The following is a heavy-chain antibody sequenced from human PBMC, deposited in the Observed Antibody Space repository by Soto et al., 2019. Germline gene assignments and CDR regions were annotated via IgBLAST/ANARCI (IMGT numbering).Heavy chain of an antibody. CDR1: GGSFSGYY. CDR3: ARGRRAERITMVRGVIPLIDY. CDR2: INHSGST. D-gene: IGHD3-10*01. V-gene: IGHV4-34*01. J-gene: IGHJ4*02. Sequence: SETLSLTCAVYGGSFSGYYWSWIRQPPGKGLEWIGEINHSGSTNYNPSLKSRVTISVDTSKNQFSLKLSSVTAADTAVYYCARGRRAERITMVRGVIPLIDYWGQGTLVTVSS.